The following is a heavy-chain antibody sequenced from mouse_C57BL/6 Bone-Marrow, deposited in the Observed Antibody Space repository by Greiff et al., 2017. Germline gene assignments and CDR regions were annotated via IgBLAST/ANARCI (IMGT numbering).Heavy chain of an antibody. CDR1: GYAFTNYL. Sequence: QVQLQQSGAELVRPGTSVKVSCKASGYAFTNYLIEWVKQRPGQGLEWIGVINPGSGGTNYNEKFKGKETLTADKSSSTAYMQLSSLTSEDSAVYFCARGYYGSSYWYFDVWGTGTTVTVSS. CDR2: INPGSGGT. D-gene: IGHD1-1*01. CDR3: ARGYYGSSYWYFDV. V-gene: IGHV1-54*01. J-gene: IGHJ1*03.